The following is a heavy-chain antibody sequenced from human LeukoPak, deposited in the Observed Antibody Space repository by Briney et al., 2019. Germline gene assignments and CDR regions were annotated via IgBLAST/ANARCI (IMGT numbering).Heavy chain of an antibody. CDR1: GYSISSAYY. Sequence: SETLSLTCTVSGYSISSAYYWGWIRQPPGKGLEWIGSIYHTGTTFYNPSLRSRVTISVDTSKNQFSLKLSSVTAADTAMYYCARTTVTYIWFDPWGQGTLVTVSS. CDR2: IYHTGTT. V-gene: IGHV4-38-2*02. CDR3: ARTTVTYIWFDP. J-gene: IGHJ5*02. D-gene: IGHD4-11*01.